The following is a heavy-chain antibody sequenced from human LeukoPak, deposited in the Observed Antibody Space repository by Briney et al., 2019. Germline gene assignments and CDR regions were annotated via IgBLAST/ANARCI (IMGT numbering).Heavy chain of an antibody. Sequence: SETLSLTCTVSGGSFSGYYWSWIRQPAGKGLEWIGRIYTSGSTNYNPSLKSRVTMSVDTPKSQFSLKLSSVTAADTAVYYCARVSSAGIWDYWGQGTLVTVSS. CDR1: GGSFSGYY. V-gene: IGHV4-4*07. J-gene: IGHJ4*02. D-gene: IGHD6-19*01. CDR2: IYTSGST. CDR3: ARVSSAGIWDY.